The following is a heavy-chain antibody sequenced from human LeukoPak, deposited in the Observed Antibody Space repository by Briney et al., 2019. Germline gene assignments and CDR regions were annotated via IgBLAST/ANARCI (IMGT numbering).Heavy chain of an antibody. CDR3: ARHSGRLGPFDY. D-gene: IGHD5-12*01. CDR2: IYYSGST. CDR1: GGSISSDS. V-gene: IGHV4-59*08. Sequence: SETLSLTCTVSGGSISSDSWSWIRQPPGKGLEYIGYIYYSGSTDYNPSLKSRVTISVDTSKNRFSLNLSSVTAADTAVYYCARHSGRLGPFDYWGQGTLVTVSS. J-gene: IGHJ4*02.